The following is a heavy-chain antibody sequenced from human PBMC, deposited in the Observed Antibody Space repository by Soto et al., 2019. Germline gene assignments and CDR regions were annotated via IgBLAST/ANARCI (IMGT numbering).Heavy chain of an antibody. V-gene: IGHV1-18*01. CDR1: GYTFSSYF. CDR2: ISAYNGNT. CDR3: ARALPPVDY. Sequence: QVQLVQSGAEVKKPGASVKVSCKASGYTFSSYFISWVRQAPGQGLEWMGWISAYNGNTNYAQNLQCRVIMTTDTSTRTVYRELRSLRSEDAAVYYCARALPPVDYWGQGTLVTVSS. J-gene: IGHJ4*02.